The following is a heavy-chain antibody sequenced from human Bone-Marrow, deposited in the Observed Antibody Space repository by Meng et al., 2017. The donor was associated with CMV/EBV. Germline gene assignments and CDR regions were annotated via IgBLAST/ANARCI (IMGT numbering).Heavy chain of an antibody. J-gene: IGHJ6*02. Sequence: GGFLRPSCAASGITFSSYGMHWVRQAPGKGLEWVAFIRYDGSNKYYADSVKGRFTISRDNSKNTLYLQMNSLRAEDTAVYYCAKDQVVVPAAAYYYYYGMDVWGQGTTVTVSS. CDR3: AKDQVVVPAAAYYYYYGMDV. CDR2: IRYDGSNK. CDR1: GITFSSYG. V-gene: IGHV3-30*02. D-gene: IGHD2-2*01.